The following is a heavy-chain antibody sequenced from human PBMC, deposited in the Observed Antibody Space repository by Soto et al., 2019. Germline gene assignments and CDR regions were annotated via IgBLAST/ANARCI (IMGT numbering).Heavy chain of an antibody. D-gene: IGHD2-2*01. CDR1: GGSISSYY. V-gene: IGHV4-59*08. CDR3: ARLLIVVVPAAIQD. J-gene: IGHJ1*01. CDR2: IYYSGST. Sequence: SETLSLTCTVSGGSISSYYWSWIRQPPGKGLEWIGYIYYSGSTNYNPSLKSRVTISVDTSKNQFSLKLSSVTAADTAVYYCARLLIVVVPAAIQDWGQGTLVTVSS.